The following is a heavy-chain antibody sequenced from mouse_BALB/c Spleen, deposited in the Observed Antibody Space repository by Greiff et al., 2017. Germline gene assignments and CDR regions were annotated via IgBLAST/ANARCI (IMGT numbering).Heavy chain of an antibody. D-gene: IGHD2-1*01. Sequence: QVQLQESGPGLVAPSQSLSITCTASGFSLTSYGVHWVRQTPGKGLEWLGVIRAGGSTNYNSALMSRLSISKDNSKSQVFLKMNSLQTDDTAMYYCARDHYGNPFAYWGQGTLVTVSA. CDR2: IRAGGST. V-gene: IGHV2-9*02. CDR1: GFSLTSYG. CDR3: ARDHYGNPFAY. J-gene: IGHJ3*01.